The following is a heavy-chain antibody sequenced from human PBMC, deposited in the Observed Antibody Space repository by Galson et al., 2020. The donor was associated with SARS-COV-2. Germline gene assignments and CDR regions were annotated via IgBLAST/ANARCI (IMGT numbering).Heavy chain of an antibody. CDR3: ARRVLASGWSFDY. CDR1: GGSLSGYV. CDR2: VDYSGST. V-gene: IGHV4-34*01. D-gene: IGHD6-19*01. Sequence: SETLSLTCVVNGGSLSGYVWTWIRQPPGKGLEWIGQVDYSGSTNYSPSLRSRLTISVNTSNNQFSLKVTSVTAAETARYYCARRVLASGWSFDYWGQGTLFTVSS. J-gene: IGHJ4*02.